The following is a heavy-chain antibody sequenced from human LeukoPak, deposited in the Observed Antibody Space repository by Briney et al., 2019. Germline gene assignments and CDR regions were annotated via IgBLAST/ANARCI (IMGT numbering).Heavy chain of an antibody. D-gene: IGHD3-10*01. CDR2: ISWDGGST. V-gene: IGHV3-43D*03. CDR1: GFTFDDYA. J-gene: IGHJ6*02. CDR3: AKGAITMVRGVIERGYYYGMDV. Sequence: GGSLRLSCAASGFTFDDYAMHWVRQAPGKGLEWVSLISWDGGSTYYADSVKGRFTISRDNSKNSLYLQMNSLRAEDTALYYCAKGAITMVRGVIERGYYYGMDVWGQGTTVTVSS.